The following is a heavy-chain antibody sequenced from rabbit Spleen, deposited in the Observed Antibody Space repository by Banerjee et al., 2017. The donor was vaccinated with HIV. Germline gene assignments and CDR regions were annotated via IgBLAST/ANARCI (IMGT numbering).Heavy chain of an antibody. CDR3: ARDYVNAFDP. D-gene: IGHD4-2*01. V-gene: IGHV1S40*01. Sequence: QSLEESGGDLVKPGASLTLTCTASGVSFTNNYYMCWVRQAPGKGLEWIACIDTGSSGFTYFASWAKGRFTISKTSSTTVTLQVTSLTAADTATYFCARDYVNAFDPWGQGTLVTVS. CDR1: GVSFTNNYY. J-gene: IGHJ2*01. CDR2: IDTGSSGFT.